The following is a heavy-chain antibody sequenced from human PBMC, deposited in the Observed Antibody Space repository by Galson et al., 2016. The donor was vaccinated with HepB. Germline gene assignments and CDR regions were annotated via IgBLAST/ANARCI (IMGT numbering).Heavy chain of an antibody. D-gene: IGHD4-23*01. Sequence: SETLSLTCTVSGGSISSYYWSWIRQPPGKGLEWIGYIYYSGSTNYNPSLKSRVTISVDTSKNQFSLKLSSVTAADTAVYYCARADYGGNLYFFDYWGQGTLVTVSP. J-gene: IGHJ4*02. V-gene: IGHV4-59*01. CDR2: IYYSGST. CDR3: ARADYGGNLYFFDY. CDR1: GGSISSYY.